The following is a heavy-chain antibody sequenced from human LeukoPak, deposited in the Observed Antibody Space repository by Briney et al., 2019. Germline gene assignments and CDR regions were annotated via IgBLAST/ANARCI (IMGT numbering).Heavy chain of an antibody. CDR3: ARDFNDFWSGYYGPFDY. D-gene: IGHD3-3*01. CDR1: GYTFTGYY. CDR2: INPNSGGT. J-gene: IGHJ4*02. Sequence: ASVTVSCKASGYTFTGYYMHWVRQAPGQGLEWMGWINPNSGGTNYAQKFQGWVTMTRDTSISTAYMELSRLRSDDTAVYYCARDFNDFWSGYYGPFDYWGQGTLVTVSS. V-gene: IGHV1-2*04.